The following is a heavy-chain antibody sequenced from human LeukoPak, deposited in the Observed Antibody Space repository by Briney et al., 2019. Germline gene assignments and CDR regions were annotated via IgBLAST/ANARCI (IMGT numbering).Heavy chain of an antibody. CDR1: GGSFSGYY. CDR3: ARGSLRAVAAIVVVPAAPGYFQH. CDR2: INHSGST. V-gene: IGHV4-34*01. D-gene: IGHD2-2*01. Sequence: MPSETLSLTCAVYGGSFSGYYWSWIRQPPGKGLEWIGEINHSGSTNYNPSLKSRVTISVDTSKNQFSLKLSSVTAADTAVYYCARGSLRAVAAIVVVPAAPGYFQHWGQGTLVTVSS. J-gene: IGHJ1*01.